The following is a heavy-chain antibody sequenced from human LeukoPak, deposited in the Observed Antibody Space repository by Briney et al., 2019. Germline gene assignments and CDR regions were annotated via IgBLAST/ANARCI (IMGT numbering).Heavy chain of an antibody. CDR3: ARRLAYYYGSGSYYPYYFDY. D-gene: IGHD3-10*01. CDR2: IYPGDSDT. J-gene: IGHJ4*02. Sequence: GESLQISCKGSGFSFTSYWIGWVRQMPGKGLEWMGIIYPGDSDTRYSPSFQGQVTISADKSISTAYLQWSSLKASDTAMYYCARRLAYYYGSGSYYPYYFDYWGQGTLVTVSS. CDR1: GFSFTSYW. V-gene: IGHV5-51*01.